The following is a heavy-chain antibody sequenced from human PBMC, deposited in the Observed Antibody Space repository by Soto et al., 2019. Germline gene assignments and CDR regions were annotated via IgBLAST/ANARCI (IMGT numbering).Heavy chain of an antibody. CDR1: GFTFSSYG. Sequence: PRGSLRLSCAACGFTFSSYGMHWVRQDPGKGLEWVAVISYDGSNKYYADSVKGRFTISRDNSKNTLYLQMNSLRAEDTAVYYCATPMRTTFLLDAFDIWGQGTMVTVSS. J-gene: IGHJ3*02. V-gene: IGHV3-30*03. CDR2: ISYDGSNK. CDR3: ATPMRTTFLLDAFDI. D-gene: IGHD3-16*01.